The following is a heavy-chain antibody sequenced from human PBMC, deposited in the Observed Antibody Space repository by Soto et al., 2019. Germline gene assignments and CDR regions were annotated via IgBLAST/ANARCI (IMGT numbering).Heavy chain of an antibody. D-gene: IGHD6-19*01. CDR1: GYTFTSYG. CDR3: ARDSIAVASVTPFDI. CDR2: INACNGNT. Sequence: GSVTVSCKASGYTFTSYGISWVRQAPGQGLERKGWINACNGNTNKSQKLQGKVTITTDTATCTDYMELRSLRLGATDVYYYARDSIAVASVTPFDIWGQGTLVTVSS. V-gene: IGHV1-18*01. J-gene: IGHJ4*01.